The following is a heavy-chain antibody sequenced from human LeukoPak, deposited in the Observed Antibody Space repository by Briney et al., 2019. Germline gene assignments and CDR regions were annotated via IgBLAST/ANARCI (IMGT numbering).Heavy chain of an antibody. CDR2: ISYDGSNK. Sequence: GGSLRLSCAAFGFTFSSYAMHWVRQAPGKGLEWVAVISYDGSNKYYADSVKGRFTISRDNSKNTLYLQMNSLRAEDTAVYYCARPRGDGYISGFDYWGQGTLVTVSS. J-gene: IGHJ4*02. CDR3: ARPRGDGYISGFDY. V-gene: IGHV3-30*04. D-gene: IGHD5-24*01. CDR1: GFTFSSYA.